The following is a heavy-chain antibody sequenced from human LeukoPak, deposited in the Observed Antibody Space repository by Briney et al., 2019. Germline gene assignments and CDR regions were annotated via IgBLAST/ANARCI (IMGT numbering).Heavy chain of an antibody. CDR3: ATDLATVDGFDI. V-gene: IGHV1-24*01. CDR1: GFTLTELS. D-gene: IGHD5-24*01. CDR2: FDPEDGET. J-gene: IGHJ3*02. Sequence: ASVKVSCKVSGFTLTELSMHWVRQAPGKGLEWMGGFDPEDGETIYAQKFQGRVTMTEDTSTDTAYMELSSLRSEDTAVYYCATDLATVDGFDIWGQGTMVTVPS.